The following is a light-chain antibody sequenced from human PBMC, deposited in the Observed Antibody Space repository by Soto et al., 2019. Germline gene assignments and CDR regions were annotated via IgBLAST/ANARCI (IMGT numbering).Light chain of an antibody. CDR1: QSFSSW. J-gene: IGKJ2*03. V-gene: IGKV1-5*03. CDR2: RTS. CDR3: QYYNSDSFYS. Sequence: DIQMTQSPSTLSASVGDRVTITCRASQSFSSWLAWYQQKPGKAPNLLIYRTSTLGRGVPSRFSASGSGTEFTLTISNLQPDDFATYYCQYYNSDSFYSFGRGPSWRSN.